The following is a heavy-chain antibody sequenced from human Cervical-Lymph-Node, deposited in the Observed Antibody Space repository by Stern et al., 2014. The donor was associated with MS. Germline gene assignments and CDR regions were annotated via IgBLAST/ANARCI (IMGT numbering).Heavy chain of an antibody. D-gene: IGHD3-3*01. CDR3: ASGAMGDFLSGYSFFDY. Sequence: QVQLVQSGSELKKSGASVKVFCKASGYTFNSYAMNWVRQAPGQGLEWMGWLKTNTGNPTYAQVCTGRFVFSLDTSVSTAYLQISSLKAEDTAVYYCASGAMGDFLSGYSFFDYWGQGTLVTVSS. CDR1: GYTFNSYA. CDR2: LKTNTGNP. V-gene: IGHV7-4-1*02. J-gene: IGHJ4*02.